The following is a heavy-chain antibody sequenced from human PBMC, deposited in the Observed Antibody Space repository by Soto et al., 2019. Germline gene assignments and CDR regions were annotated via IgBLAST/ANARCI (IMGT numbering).Heavy chain of an antibody. CDR3: AKVDVSTAGSFDY. D-gene: IGHD6-13*01. CDR2: INPSGDST. V-gene: IGHV3-23*01. CDR1: GFTFSRHG. Sequence: GGSLRLSCVASGFTFSRHGLSWVRQAPGKGLEWVSTINPSGDSTFHADSVKGRFTISRDNSKNTVYLQMNSLSVGDTAVYLCAKVDVSTAGSFDYWGQGALVTVSS. J-gene: IGHJ4*02.